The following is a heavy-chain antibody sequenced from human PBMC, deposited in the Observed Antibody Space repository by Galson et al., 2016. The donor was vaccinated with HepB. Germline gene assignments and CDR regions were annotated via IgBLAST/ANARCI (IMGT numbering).Heavy chain of an antibody. Sequence: SLRLSCAASRFSFSTNSMNWVRQAPGKGPEWVSSITRGSDYMAYADSVKGRFTISRDNAKNSLYLQMNSLRVEDTALYYCVKDVTAGGMVIWGQGTTVTVS. CDR1: RFSFSTNS. CDR2: ITRGSDYM. J-gene: IGHJ6*02. D-gene: IGHD3-16*01. CDR3: VKDVTAGGMVI. V-gene: IGHV3-21*04.